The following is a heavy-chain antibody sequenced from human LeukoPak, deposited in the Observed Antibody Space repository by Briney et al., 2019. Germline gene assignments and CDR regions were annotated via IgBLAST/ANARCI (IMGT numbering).Heavy chain of an antibody. V-gene: IGHV4-59*12. CDR1: GGSISSYY. J-gene: IGHJ4*02. CDR2: IYYSGST. D-gene: IGHD2-2*01. CDR3: ARDPLRDQLLFDY. Sequence: PSETLSLTCTVSGGSISSYYWSWIRQPPGKGLEWIGYIYYSGSTNYNPSLKSRVTISVDTSKNQFSLKLSSVTAADTAVYYCARDPLRDQLLFDYWGQGTLVTVSS.